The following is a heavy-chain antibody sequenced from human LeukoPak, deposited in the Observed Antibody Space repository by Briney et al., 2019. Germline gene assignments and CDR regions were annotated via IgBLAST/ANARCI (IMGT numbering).Heavy chain of an antibody. Sequence: ASVKVSCKASGYTFAGYYMHWVRQAPGQGLEWMGWINPNSGGTNYAQKFQGRVTMTRDTSISTAYMELSRLRSDDTAVYYCASPAYGDYDTGFRCWGQGTLVTVSS. V-gene: IGHV1-2*02. J-gene: IGHJ4*02. CDR1: GYTFAGYY. D-gene: IGHD4-17*01. CDR3: ASPAYGDYDTGFRC. CDR2: INPNSGGT.